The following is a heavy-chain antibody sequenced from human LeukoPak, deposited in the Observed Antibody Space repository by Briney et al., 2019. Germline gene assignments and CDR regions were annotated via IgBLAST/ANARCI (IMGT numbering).Heavy chain of an antibody. CDR1: GYSLIELS. Sequence: ASVKVSCKVSGYSLIELSTHWVRQAPGEGLEWMGGIDLEHGNPVYAQKFQGRVTMTEDTTTDTAYMEVNGLTSEDTAIYYCAKGVAVAGTPPGGDYWGQGTLPTVSS. CDR3: AKGVAVAGTPPGGDY. CDR2: IDLEHGNP. D-gene: IGHD6-19*01. J-gene: IGHJ4*02. V-gene: IGHV1-24*01.